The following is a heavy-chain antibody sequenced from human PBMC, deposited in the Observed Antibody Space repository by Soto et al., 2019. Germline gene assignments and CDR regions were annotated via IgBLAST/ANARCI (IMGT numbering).Heavy chain of an antibody. CDR2: IYHNVNT. V-gene: IGHV4-61*01. CDR1: GGCIGSSHSSTY. Sequence: PAETLALTCRVAGGCIGSSHSSTYWTWIGQPPGKGLEWIAYIYHNVNTAYNPSLKRRITISVDSSKNQLSLKMNSVTAADTAVYHCARLHWHSGRACYIDSWGPGILVTVCS. CDR3: ARLHWHSGRACYIDS. J-gene: IGHJ4*02. D-gene: IGHD2-21*02.